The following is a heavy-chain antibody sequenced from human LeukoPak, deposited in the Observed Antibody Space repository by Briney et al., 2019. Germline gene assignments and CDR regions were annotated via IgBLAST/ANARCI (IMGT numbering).Heavy chain of an antibody. V-gene: IGHV3-23*01. CDR2: ISGGGGST. J-gene: IGHJ4*02. Sequence: GGSLRLSCAASGFTFRTYAMSWVRQAPGKGLEWVSFISGGGGSTHLADYVKGRFIISRDNSKNTVFLQMNNLRAEDTAIYYCATHLLGYCSDDRCYSDDQPFDDWGQGTLVTVSS. CDR1: GFTFRTYA. D-gene: IGHD2-15*01. CDR3: ATHLLGYCSDDRCYSDDQPFDD.